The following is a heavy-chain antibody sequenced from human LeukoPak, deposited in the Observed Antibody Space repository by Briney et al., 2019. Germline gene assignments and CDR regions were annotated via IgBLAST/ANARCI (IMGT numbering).Heavy chain of an antibody. J-gene: IGHJ4*02. Sequence: GESLKISCKGSGYSFTSYWIGWVRPMPGKGLEWMGIIYPGDSDTRYSPSFQGQVTISADKSISTAYLQWSSLKASDTAMYYCARSYFGRTRSIAAAGTEYYFDYWGQGTLVTVSS. V-gene: IGHV5-51*01. CDR2: IYPGDSDT. D-gene: IGHD6-13*01. CDR3: ARSYFGRTRSIAAAGTEYYFDY. CDR1: GYSFTSYW.